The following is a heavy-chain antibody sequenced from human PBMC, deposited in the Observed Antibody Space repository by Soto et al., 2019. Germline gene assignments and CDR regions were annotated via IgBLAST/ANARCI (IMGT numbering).Heavy chain of an antibody. D-gene: IGHD6-19*01. V-gene: IGHV4-34*01. CDR1: CGSFSGYY. J-gene: IGHJ6*02. CDR2: INHSGST. CDR3: ARGGIAVAGTWYYYYGMDV. Sequence: SETLSLTCAVYCGSFSGYYWSWIRQPPGKGLEWIGEINHSGSTNYNPSLKSRATISVDTSKNQFSLKLSSVTAADTAVYYCARGGIAVAGTWYYYYGMDVWGQGTTVTVSS.